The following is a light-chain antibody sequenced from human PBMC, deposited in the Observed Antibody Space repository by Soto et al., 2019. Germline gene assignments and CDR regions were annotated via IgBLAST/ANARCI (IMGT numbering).Light chain of an antibody. CDR2: EVS. CDR3: RSFTTSSTVL. CDR1: SSDVGGYNY. Sequence: QSVLTQPASVSGSPGQSITISCTGTSSDVGGYNYVSWYQQHPGKAPKLMIYEVSSRPSGVSNRFSGSKSGNTASLTISGLQTEDGADYYCRSFTTSSTVLFGGGTKLTVL. J-gene: IGLJ2*01. V-gene: IGLV2-14*01.